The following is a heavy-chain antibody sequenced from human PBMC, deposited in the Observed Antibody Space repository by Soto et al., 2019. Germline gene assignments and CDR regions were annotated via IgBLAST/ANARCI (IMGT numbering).Heavy chain of an antibody. CDR1: GFIVSSSY. Sequence: DVQLVETGGGLIQPGGSLRLSCAASGFIVSSSYMSWVRQAPGKVLEWVSVIYSDGRTYYADSVKGRFTISRDNSKNTLYLQMNSPSAEDAAVYYCARCSGWYGQCYFDCWGQGTLVTVSS. CDR3: ARCSGWYGQCYFDC. CDR2: IYSDGRT. J-gene: IGHJ4*02. D-gene: IGHD6-13*01. V-gene: IGHV3-53*02.